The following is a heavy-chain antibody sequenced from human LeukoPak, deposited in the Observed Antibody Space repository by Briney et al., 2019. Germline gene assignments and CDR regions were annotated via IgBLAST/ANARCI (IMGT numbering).Heavy chain of an antibody. CDR2: ISGSGGST. CDR1: GFTFSSSW. J-gene: IGHJ4*02. V-gene: IGHV3-23*01. D-gene: IGHD3-10*01. Sequence: GGSLRLSCAASGFTFSSSWMTWVRQAPGKGLEWVSAISGSGGSTYYADSVKGRFTISRDNSKNTLYLQMNSLRAEDTAVYYCAKGRSPRGFLDYWGQGTLVTVSS. CDR3: AKGRSPRGFLDY.